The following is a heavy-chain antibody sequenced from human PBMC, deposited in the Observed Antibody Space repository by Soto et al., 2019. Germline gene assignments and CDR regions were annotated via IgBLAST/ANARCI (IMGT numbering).Heavy chain of an antibody. CDR1: GGSISSGGYS. Sequence: QLQLQESGSGLVKPSQTLSLTCAVSGGSISSGGYSWSWIRQPPGKGLEWIGYIYHSGSTYYNPSLKSRVTISVDRSKNQFSLKLSSVTAADTAVYYCARAIDYYDSSGYPETYYFDYRGQGTLVTVSS. CDR2: IYHSGST. D-gene: IGHD3-22*01. J-gene: IGHJ4*02. CDR3: ARAIDYYDSSGYPETYYFDY. V-gene: IGHV4-30-2*01.